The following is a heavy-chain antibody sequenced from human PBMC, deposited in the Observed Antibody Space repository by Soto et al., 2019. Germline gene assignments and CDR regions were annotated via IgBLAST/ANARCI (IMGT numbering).Heavy chain of an antibody. D-gene: IGHD2-15*01. CDR1: GYTFTSYG. V-gene: IGHV1-18*04. CDR2: ISAYNGNT. J-gene: IGHJ6*02. CDR3: ARDRGCSGGGCYLRDGMDV. Sequence: ASVKVSCKASGYTFTSYGISWVRQAPGQGLEWMGWISAYNGNTNYAQKLQGRVTMTTDTSTSTAYMELRSLRSDDTAVYYCARDRGCSGGGCYLRDGMDVWGQGTTVTVSS.